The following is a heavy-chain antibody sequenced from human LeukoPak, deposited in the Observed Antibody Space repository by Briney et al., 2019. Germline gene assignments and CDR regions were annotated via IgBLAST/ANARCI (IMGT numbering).Heavy chain of an antibody. CDR1: GLTLTMFS. Sequence: GGSLSLSCAVSGLTLTMFSMNWVRQAPGKGLGWIGFIRGRADTTYSAGSVQGRFTISRDNADDSVYLQMDSLRVEDTAVYYCARTYDYGVGPPGDAFDNWGQGTLVTVPS. D-gene: IGHD3-3*01. CDR3: ARTYDYGVGPPGDAFDN. CDR2: IRGRADTT. V-gene: IGHV3-48*01. J-gene: IGHJ3*02.